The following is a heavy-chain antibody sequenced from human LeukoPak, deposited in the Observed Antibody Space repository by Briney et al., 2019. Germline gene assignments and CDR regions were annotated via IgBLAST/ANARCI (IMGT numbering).Heavy chain of an antibody. J-gene: IGHJ6*03. D-gene: IGHD5-18*01. V-gene: IGHV1-69*05. CDR2: VIPLFGTA. CDR1: GGTFSSYA. Sequence: ASVKVSCKTSGGTFSSYAISWVRQAPGQGLEWMGGVIPLFGTANYAQKFQGRVTMTRNTSISTAYMELSSLRSEDTAVYYCARVDTKNYYYYMDVWGKGTTVTISS. CDR3: ARVDTKNYYYYMDV.